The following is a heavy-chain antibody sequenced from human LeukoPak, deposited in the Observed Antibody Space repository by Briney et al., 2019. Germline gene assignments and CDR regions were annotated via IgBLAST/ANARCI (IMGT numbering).Heavy chain of an antibody. D-gene: IGHD1-26*01. CDR3: AKEGDYYGMDV. CDR1: GFTFSRYT. J-gene: IGHJ6*02. CDR2: ISYDGSNK. Sequence: GGSLRLSCAASGFTFSRYTMNWVRQAPGKGLEWVAVISYDGSNKDYADSVKGRFTISRDDSKNTLYLQMNSLRVEDTAVYYCAKEGDYYGMDVWGQGTTVTVSS. V-gene: IGHV3-30*18.